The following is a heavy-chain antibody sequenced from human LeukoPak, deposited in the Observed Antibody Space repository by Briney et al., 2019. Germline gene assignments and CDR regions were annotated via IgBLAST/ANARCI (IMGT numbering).Heavy chain of an antibody. CDR2: ISASGGTT. Sequence: GGSLRLSCAASGFTFSSYAMSWVRQAPGKGLEWVSAISASGGTTYYADSVKGRFTISRDNSKNTLYLQMNSLRAEDTAVYYCAKAAIGGYYYDSSGYYFDYWGQGTLVTVSS. CDR3: AKAAIGGYYYDSSGYYFDY. D-gene: IGHD3-22*01. CDR1: GFTFSSYA. J-gene: IGHJ4*02. V-gene: IGHV3-23*01.